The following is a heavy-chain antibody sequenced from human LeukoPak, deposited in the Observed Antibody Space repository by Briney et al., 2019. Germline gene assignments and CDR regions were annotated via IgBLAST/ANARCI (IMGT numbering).Heavy chain of an antibody. D-gene: IGHD3-22*01. V-gene: IGHV3-30-3*01. CDR3: AKGGRWVLENWFDP. Sequence: GGSLRLSCAASGFTFSSYAMHWVRQAPGKGLEWVAVISYDGSNKYYADSVKGRFTISRDNSKNTLYLQMNSLRAEDTAVYYCAKGGRWVLENWFDPWGQGTLVTVSS. CDR2: ISYDGSNK. J-gene: IGHJ5*02. CDR1: GFTFSSYA.